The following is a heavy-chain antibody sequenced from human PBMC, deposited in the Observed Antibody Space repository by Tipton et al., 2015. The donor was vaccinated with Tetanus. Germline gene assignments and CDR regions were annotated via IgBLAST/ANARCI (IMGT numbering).Heavy chain of an antibody. CDR1: GFTFSSYA. J-gene: IGHJ6*02. V-gene: IGHV3-30-3*01. D-gene: IGHD2-15*01. CDR2: ISYDGSNK. CDR3: ARDRRRYCSGGSCYYGMDV. Sequence: SLRLSCAASGFTFSSYAMHWVRQAPGKGLEWVAVISYDGSNKYYADSVKGRFTISRDNSKNTLYLQMNSLRAEDTAVYYCARDRRRYCSGGSCYYGMDVWGQGTTVTVSS.